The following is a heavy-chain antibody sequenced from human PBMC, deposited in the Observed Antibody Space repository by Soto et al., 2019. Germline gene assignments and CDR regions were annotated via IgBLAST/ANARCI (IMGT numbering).Heavy chain of an antibody. J-gene: IGHJ4*02. Sequence: GSLRLSCAASRFAFSSYAMHWVRQAPGKGLEWVAVISYDGNDKYYSDSVKGRFTISRDNSKNTLYLQMTSLRPEDTAVYYCAKSARIVVVSFDNWGRGTLVTVSS. CDR1: RFAFSSYA. CDR2: ISYDGNDK. CDR3: AKSARIVVVSFDN. V-gene: IGHV3-30-3*02. D-gene: IGHD3-22*01.